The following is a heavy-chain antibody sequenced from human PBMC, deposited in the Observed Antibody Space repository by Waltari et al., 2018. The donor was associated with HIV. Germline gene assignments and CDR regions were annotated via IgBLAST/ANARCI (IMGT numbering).Heavy chain of an antibody. Sequence: QVQLVQSGAEVKKPGASVKFSCKAPGYTFTGYHMPWVRLAPGPGLEWMGRINPNSGGTNYAQKFQGRVTMTRDTSISTAYMELSRLRSDDTAVYYCARSPDIVVVVAAHYGMDVWGQGTTVTVSS. CDR3: ARSPDIVVVVAAHYGMDV. D-gene: IGHD2-15*01. V-gene: IGHV1-2*06. CDR2: INPNSGGT. CDR1: GYTFTGYH. J-gene: IGHJ6*02.